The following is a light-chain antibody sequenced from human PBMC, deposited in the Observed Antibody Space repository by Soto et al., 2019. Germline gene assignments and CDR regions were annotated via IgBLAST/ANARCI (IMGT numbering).Light chain of an antibody. J-gene: IGLJ2*01. Sequence: QSALTQPASASGSPGQSITISCTGTSSDVGGYNYVSWYQQHPGKAPKLMIYDVSNRPSGVSNRFSGSKSGNTASLTISGLQAQEADDDYCNSYRSNRSPLYVVFGGGTKLTVL. CDR2: DVS. CDR1: SSDVGGYNY. CDR3: NSYRSNRSPLYVV. V-gene: IGLV2-14*01.